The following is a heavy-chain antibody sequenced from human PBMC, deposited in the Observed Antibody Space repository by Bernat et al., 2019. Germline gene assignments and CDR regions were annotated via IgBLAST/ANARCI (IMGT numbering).Heavy chain of an antibody. CDR1: GFTFSRYS. Sequence: QVQLVESGGGVVQPGRSLRLSCAASGFTFSRYSMHWVRQAPGKGLEWVAVTWYDGGNKYYADSVKGRFTISRDNSKNTLYLQMNSLRAEDTAVYYCARELYSNYQEYYFDYWGQGTLVTVSS. D-gene: IGHD4-11*01. J-gene: IGHJ4*02. V-gene: IGHV3-33*01. CDR2: TWYDGGNK. CDR3: ARELYSNYQEYYFDY.